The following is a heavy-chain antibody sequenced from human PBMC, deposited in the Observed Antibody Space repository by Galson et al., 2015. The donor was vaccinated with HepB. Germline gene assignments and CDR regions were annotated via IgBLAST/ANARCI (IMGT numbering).Heavy chain of an antibody. D-gene: IGHD5-12*01. CDR3: ARDAMATNWYFDL. J-gene: IGHJ2*01. Sequence: SLRLSCAASGFTFSSYAMSWVRQASGKGLEWVSSIGGSEFTTYYADSVRGRFTISRDNSKDTLYLQMNSLRAEDTAVYYCARDAMATNWYFDLWGRGTLVTVSS. V-gene: IGHV3-23*01. CDR2: IGGSEFTT. CDR1: GFTFSSYA.